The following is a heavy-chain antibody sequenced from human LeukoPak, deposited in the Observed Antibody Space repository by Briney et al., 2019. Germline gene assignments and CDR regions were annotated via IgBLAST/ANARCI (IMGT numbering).Heavy chain of an antibody. Sequence: SQTLSLTCTVSGGSISSGSYYWSWIRQPAGKGLGWIGRIYTSGSTNYNPSLKSRVTISVDTSKNQFSLKLSSVTAADTAVYYCARSLVVVVPAADAYYYYYYMDVWGKGTTVTVSS. J-gene: IGHJ6*03. CDR3: ARSLVVVVPAADAYYYYYYMDV. CDR2: IYTSGST. V-gene: IGHV4-61*02. CDR1: GGSISSGSYY. D-gene: IGHD2-2*01.